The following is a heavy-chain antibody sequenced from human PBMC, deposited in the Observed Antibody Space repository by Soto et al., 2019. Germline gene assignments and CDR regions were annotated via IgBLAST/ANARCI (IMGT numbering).Heavy chain of an antibody. CDR3: VRDPYLPTAGRLASLHY. CDR1: GFSFGSYA. J-gene: IGHJ4*02. D-gene: IGHD1-1*01. Sequence: PGGSLRLSCAASGFSFGSYAMHWVRQAPGKGLEWVAVIWYDGVNKYYADSMKGRFTISRDNSNNTLYVQMNSLKAEDTAVYYCVRDPYLPTAGRLASLHYWGPGTLVTVSS. CDR2: IWYDGVNK. V-gene: IGHV3-33*08.